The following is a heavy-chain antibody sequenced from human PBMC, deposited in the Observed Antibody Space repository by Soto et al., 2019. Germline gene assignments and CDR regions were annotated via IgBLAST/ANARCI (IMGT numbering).Heavy chain of an antibody. Sequence: EVQLVQSGAEVKKPGESLRISCKGSGYSFTSYWISWVRQMPGKGLEWMGRIDPSDSYTNYSPSFQGHVTISADKSISTAYLQWSSLKASDTAMYYCARHGGYCSSTSCYTDAFDIWGQGTMVTVSS. J-gene: IGHJ3*02. CDR2: IDPSDSYT. CDR3: ARHGGYCSSTSCYTDAFDI. V-gene: IGHV5-10-1*03. CDR1: GYSFTSYW. D-gene: IGHD2-2*02.